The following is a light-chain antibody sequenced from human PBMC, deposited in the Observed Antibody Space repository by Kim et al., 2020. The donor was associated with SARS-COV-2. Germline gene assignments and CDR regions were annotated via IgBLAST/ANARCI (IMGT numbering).Light chain of an antibody. CDR2: DAS. CDR3: QQRSNWPRSIT. CDR1: QSVSSY. Sequence: PGERATISCRASQSVSSYLAWYQQKPGQAPRLLIYDASNRATGIPARFSGSGSGTDFTLTISSLEPEDFAVYYCQQRSNWPRSITFGQGTRLEIK. J-gene: IGKJ5*01. V-gene: IGKV3-11*01.